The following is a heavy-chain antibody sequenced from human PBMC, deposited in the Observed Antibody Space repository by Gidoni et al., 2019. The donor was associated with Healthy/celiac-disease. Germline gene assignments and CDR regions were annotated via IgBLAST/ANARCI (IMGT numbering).Heavy chain of an antibody. Sequence: EVQLLESGGGLVQPGGSLRLSCAASGFTFSSYAMSWVRQAPGKGLEWVSAISGSGCSTYYADSVKGRFTISRDNSKNTLYLQMNSLRAEDTAVYYCAKDPSPLYYDSSGYRSDAFDIWGQGTMVTVSS. CDR2: ISGSGCST. CDR1: GFTFSSYA. CDR3: AKDPSPLYYDSSGYRSDAFDI. J-gene: IGHJ3*02. V-gene: IGHV3-23*01. D-gene: IGHD3-22*01.